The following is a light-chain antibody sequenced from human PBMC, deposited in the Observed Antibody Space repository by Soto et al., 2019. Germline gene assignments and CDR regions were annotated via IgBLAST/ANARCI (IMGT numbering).Light chain of an antibody. CDR1: QDISNF. CDR3: QQFNNLPLT. Sequence: DIQMTKSPSSVSASVGDRVTITCQASQDISNFLNWYQQKPGKAPKLLMSDASNLETGVPSRFSGSGSGTDFTFTISSLQPEDIATYYCQQFNNLPLTFGGGTKVDIK. V-gene: IGKV1-33*01. J-gene: IGKJ4*01. CDR2: DAS.